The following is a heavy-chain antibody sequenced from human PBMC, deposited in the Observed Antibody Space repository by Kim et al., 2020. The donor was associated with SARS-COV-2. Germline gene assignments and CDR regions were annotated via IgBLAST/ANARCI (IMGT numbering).Heavy chain of an antibody. Sequence: GGSLRLSCAASGFTFSSYAMSWVRQAPGKGLEWVSAISGSGGSTYYADSVKGRFTISRDNSKNTLYLQMNSLRAEDTAVYYCANSIKLLSAFDIWGQGTMVTVSS. V-gene: IGHV3-23*01. CDR2: ISGSGGST. CDR1: GFTFSSYA. D-gene: IGHD3-16*02. J-gene: IGHJ3*02. CDR3: ANSIKLLSAFDI.